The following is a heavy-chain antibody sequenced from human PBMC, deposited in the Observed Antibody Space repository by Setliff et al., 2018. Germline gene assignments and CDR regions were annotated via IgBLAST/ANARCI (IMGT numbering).Heavy chain of an antibody. V-gene: IGHV1-3*01. CDR3: ANAEVVVAP. J-gene: IGHJ4*02. CDR1: GYTFTSYA. Sequence: VASVKVSCKAPGYTFTSYAMHWVRQAPGQRLEWMGWINAGNGNTKYSQKFQGRVTITRDTSASTVYMELSSLRYEDTAVYYCANAEVVVAPWGQGTLVTVSS. CDR2: INAGNGNT. D-gene: IGHD2-15*01.